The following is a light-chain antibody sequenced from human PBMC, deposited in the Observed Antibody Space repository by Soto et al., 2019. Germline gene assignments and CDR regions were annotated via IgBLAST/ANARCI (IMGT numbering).Light chain of an antibody. V-gene: IGLV2-14*01. CDR1: SSDGGGYNY. CDR3: SSYTSSSTLNWV. J-gene: IGLJ3*02. Sequence: QSALTQPASVSGSPGQSITISCTGTSSDGGGYNYVSWYQQHPGKAPKLMIYEVSNRPSGVSNRFSGSKSGNTASLTISGLQAEDEADYYCSSYTSSSTLNWVFGGGTKLTVL. CDR2: EVS.